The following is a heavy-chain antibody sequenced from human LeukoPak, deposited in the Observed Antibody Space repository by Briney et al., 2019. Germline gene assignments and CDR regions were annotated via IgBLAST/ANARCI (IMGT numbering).Heavy chain of an antibody. CDR2: ISWEGDTT. CDR3: TRDTDYGSATNYFDH. V-gene: IGHV3-43D*04. CDR1: GFTFDDYA. J-gene: IGHJ4*02. Sequence: GGSLRLSCAASGFTFDDYAMHWVRQAPGKGLEWVSLISWEGDTTYYADSVRGRFTISRDNSKNSLYLQMNSLTADDTAFYYCTRDTDYGSATNYFDHWGQGTLVSVSS. D-gene: IGHD3-10*01.